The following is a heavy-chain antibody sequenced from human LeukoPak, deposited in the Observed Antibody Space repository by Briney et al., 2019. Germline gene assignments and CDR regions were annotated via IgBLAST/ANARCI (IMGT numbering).Heavy chain of an antibody. J-gene: IGHJ6*04. V-gene: IGHV3-66*02. Sequence: AVSLPLSCVVSGFTVSTNYMTWVRQAPRKGLDWVSVLYPGGNTYYADSVAGRFTISRDNSKNTLYLQMNSLRLNDTAVYYCARDRVERVATGGTNYYHYYGLDVWGRGTTVTVSS. D-gene: IGHD3-3*01. CDR1: GFTVSTNY. CDR2: LYPGGNT. CDR3: ARDRVERVATGGTNYYHYYGLDV.